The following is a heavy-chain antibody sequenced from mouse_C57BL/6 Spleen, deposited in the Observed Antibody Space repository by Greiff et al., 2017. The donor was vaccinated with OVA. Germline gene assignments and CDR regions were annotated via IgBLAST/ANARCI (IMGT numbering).Heavy chain of an antibody. CDR3: ARPYDDEGGYAMDY. CDR1: GFSLTSYG. D-gene: IGHD2-4*01. V-gene: IGHV2-2*01. CDR2: IWSGGST. J-gene: IGHJ4*01. Sequence: QVQLKESGPGLVQPSQSLSITCTVSGFSLTSYGVHWVRQSPGKGLEWLGVIWSGGSTDYNAAFISRLSISKDNSKSQVFFKMNSLQADDTAIYYCARPYDDEGGYAMDYWGQGTSVTVSS.